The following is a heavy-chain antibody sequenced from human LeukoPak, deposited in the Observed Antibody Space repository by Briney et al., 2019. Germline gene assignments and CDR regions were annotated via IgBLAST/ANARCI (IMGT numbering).Heavy chain of an antibody. CDR1: GGPISSGGYY. V-gene: IGHV4-31*03. CDR2: IYYSGST. CDR3: ARAIVPMLRCSGGSCYSGWFDP. J-gene: IGHJ5*02. Sequence: PSETLSLTCTVSGGPISSGGYYWSCIRQHPGKGLEWIGYIYYSGSTYYNPSLKSRVTISVDTSKNQFSLKLSSVTAADTAVYYCARAIVPMLRCSGGSCYSGWFDPWGQGTLVTVSS. D-gene: IGHD2-15*01.